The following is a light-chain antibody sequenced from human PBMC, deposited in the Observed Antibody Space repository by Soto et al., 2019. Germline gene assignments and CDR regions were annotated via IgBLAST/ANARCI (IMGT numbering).Light chain of an antibody. CDR2: GTS. CDR1: QSISNNH. CDR3: EYYGTSIT. V-gene: IGKV3-20*01. J-gene: IGKJ4*01. Sequence: EIVLTQSPGTLSLSPGERVTLSCRASQSISNNHLAWYQQKPGQAPRLLIHGTSNRATGIPDRFSGSGSGTDFTLTFSRLEPEDFAVYYCEYYGTSITFDGGTKVEIK.